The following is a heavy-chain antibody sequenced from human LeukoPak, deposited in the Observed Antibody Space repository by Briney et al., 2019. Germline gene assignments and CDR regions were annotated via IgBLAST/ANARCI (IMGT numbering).Heavy chain of an antibody. J-gene: IGHJ4*02. Sequence: SQTLSLTCTVSGGSISSGSYYWSWIRQPAGKGLEWIGRIYTSGSTNYNPSLKSRVTISVDTSKNQFSLKLSSVTAADTAGYYCSRGCPAYSSSWYYFDYWGQGTLVTVSS. D-gene: IGHD6-13*01. CDR2: IYTSGST. CDR3: SRGCPAYSSSWYYFDY. CDR1: GGSISSGSYY. V-gene: IGHV4-61*02.